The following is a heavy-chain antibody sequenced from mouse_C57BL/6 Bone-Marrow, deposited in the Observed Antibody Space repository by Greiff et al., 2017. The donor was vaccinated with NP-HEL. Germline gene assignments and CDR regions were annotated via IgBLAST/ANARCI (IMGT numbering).Heavy chain of an antibody. Sequence: VQLQQSGPELVKPGASVKISCKASGYSFTGYYMNWVKQSPEKSLEWIGEINPSTGGTTSNQKFKAKATLTVDKSSSTAYMQLKSLTSEDSAVYYCAREGIYYDYDGAWFAYWGQGTLVTVSA. CDR3: AREGIYYDYDGAWFAY. V-gene: IGHV1-42*01. CDR2: INPSTGGT. D-gene: IGHD2-4*01. J-gene: IGHJ3*01. CDR1: GYSFTGYY.